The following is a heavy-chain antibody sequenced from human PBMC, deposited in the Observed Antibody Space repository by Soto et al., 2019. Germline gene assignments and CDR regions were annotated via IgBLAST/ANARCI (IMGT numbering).Heavy chain of an antibody. CDR2: ISYDGSNK. Sequence: QVQLVESGGGVVQPGRSLRLSCAASGFTFSSYGMHWVRQAPGKGLEWVAVISYDGSNKYYVDSVKGRFTISRDNSKNTLYLQMNSLSAEDTAVYYCAKETESGVLGFREYYYYGMDVWGQGTTVTVSS. V-gene: IGHV3-30*18. D-gene: IGHD3-10*01. J-gene: IGHJ6*02. CDR1: GFTFSSYG. CDR3: AKETESGVLGFREYYYYGMDV.